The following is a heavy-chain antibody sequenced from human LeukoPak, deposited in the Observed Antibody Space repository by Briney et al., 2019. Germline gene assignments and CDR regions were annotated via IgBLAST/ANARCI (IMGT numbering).Heavy chain of an antibody. J-gene: IGHJ4*02. CDR2: IYTSGST. D-gene: IGHD3-22*01. V-gene: IGHV4-4*07. CDR3: ARGARLYYYDSSGYYYSYYFDY. Sequence: SETLSLTCTVSGGSISSYYWSWIRQPAGKGLEWIGRIYTSGSTHYNPSLKSRVTMSVDTSKNQFSLKLSSVTAADTAVYYCARGARLYYYDSSGYYYSYYFDYWGQGTLVTVSS. CDR1: GGSISSYY.